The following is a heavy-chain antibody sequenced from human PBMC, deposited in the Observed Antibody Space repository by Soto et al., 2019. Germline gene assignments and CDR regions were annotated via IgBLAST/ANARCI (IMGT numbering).Heavy chain of an antibody. CDR1: GDTFTDYY. CDR3: ARGGHVVVVTAALDY. CDR2: VNPSGGHT. V-gene: IGHV1-46*01. J-gene: IGHJ4*02. D-gene: IGHD2-21*02. Sequence: QVQLMQSGAEVKKPGASVKVSCKASGDTFTDYYIHWVRQAPGQGLEWMGTVNPSGGHTTYAQHLLCRVTMTSDTSTSTLYMELTSLTSDDTAIYYCARGGHVVVVTAALDYWGQGTLVTVSS.